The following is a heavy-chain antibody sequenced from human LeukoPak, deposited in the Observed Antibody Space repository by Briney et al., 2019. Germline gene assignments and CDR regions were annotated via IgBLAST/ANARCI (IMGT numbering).Heavy chain of an antibody. V-gene: IGHV3-30*04. CDR2: ISYDGSNK. Sequence: PGRSLRLSCAASGFTFSSYAMHWVRQAPGKGLEWVAVISYDGSNKYYADSVKGRFTISRDNSKNTLYLQMNSLRAEDTAVYYCARDRLVHHYYGRSSGLSDYWGQGTLVTVSS. CDR1: GFTFSSYA. CDR3: ARDRLVHHYYGRSSGLSDY. J-gene: IGHJ4*02. D-gene: IGHD3-10*01.